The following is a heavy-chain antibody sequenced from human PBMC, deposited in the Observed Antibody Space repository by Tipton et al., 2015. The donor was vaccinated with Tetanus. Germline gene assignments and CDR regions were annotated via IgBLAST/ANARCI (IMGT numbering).Heavy chain of an antibody. CDR2: IYYSGST. D-gene: IGHD1-26*01. Sequence: GLVKPSETLSLTCTVSGGSISSSSYYWGWIRQPPGKGLEWIGSIYYSGSTYYNPSLKSRVTISVDTSKNQFSLKLSSVTAADTAVYYCATMGSSGRYYFDYWGQGTLVTVSS. CDR1: GGSISSSSYY. V-gene: IGHV4-39*01. J-gene: IGHJ4*02. CDR3: ATMGSSGRYYFDY.